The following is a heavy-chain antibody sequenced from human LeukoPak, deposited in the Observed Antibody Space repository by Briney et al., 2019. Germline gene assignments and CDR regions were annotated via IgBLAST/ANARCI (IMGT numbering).Heavy chain of an antibody. D-gene: IGHD3-16*02. CDR1: GYTFTDYY. CDR2: ISPNSGGT. V-gene: IGHV1-2*02. J-gene: IGHJ4*02. Sequence: ASVKVSCKASGYTFTDYYMHWVRQAPGQGLEWMGWISPNSGGTNYAQKFQGRVTMTRDTSINTAYMELTRLRSDDTAVYYCARARQRLGELSALDNWGQGALVTVSS. CDR3: ARARQRLGELSALDN.